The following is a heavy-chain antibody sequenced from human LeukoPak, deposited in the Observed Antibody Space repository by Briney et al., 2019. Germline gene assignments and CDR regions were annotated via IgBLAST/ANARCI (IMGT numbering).Heavy chain of an antibody. J-gene: IGHJ4*02. D-gene: IGHD5-24*01. CDR2: IYYSGST. CDR1: GGSISSSSYY. CDR3: ASSRDGYNYFDY. V-gene: IGHV4-39*07. Sequence: KPSETLSLTCTVSGGSISSSSYYWGWIRQPPGKGLEWIGSIYYSGSTYYNPSLKSRVTISVDTSKNQFSLKLSSVTAADTAVYYCASSRDGYNYFDYWGQGTRVTVSS.